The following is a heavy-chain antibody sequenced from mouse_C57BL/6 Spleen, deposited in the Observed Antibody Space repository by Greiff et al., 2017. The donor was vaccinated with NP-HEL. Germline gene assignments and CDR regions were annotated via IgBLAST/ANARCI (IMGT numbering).Heavy chain of an antibody. CDR3: VYDYGDDRGFAY. V-gene: IGHV1-9*01. CDR2: TLPLSVST. CDR1: GYTFTGYW. D-gene: IGHD2-4*01. Sequence: VQLQQSGAELMKPGDSVKLSCKATGYTFTGYWIEWVKQRPGHGREWIGETLPLSVSTNYPEPFKGKATFTADTSSNTAYMQLSSLTTEDSAIYYCVYDYGDDRGFAYWGQGTLVTVSA. J-gene: IGHJ3*01.